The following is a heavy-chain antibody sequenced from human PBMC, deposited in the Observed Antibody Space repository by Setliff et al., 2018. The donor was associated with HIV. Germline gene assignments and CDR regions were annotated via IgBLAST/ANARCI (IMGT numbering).Heavy chain of an antibody. J-gene: IGHJ4*02. V-gene: IGHV5-51*01. CDR3: ARPQGGGFDY. Sequence: PGESLKISCRGSGYSFTSYWIGLVRQMPGKGLEWMGIIHPADSDTRYSPSFQGQVTISADKSMATAYLQWSSLMASDTAMYYCARPQGGGFDYWGQGTLVTVSS. CDR1: GYSFTSYW. CDR2: IHPADSDT. D-gene: IGHD3-16*01.